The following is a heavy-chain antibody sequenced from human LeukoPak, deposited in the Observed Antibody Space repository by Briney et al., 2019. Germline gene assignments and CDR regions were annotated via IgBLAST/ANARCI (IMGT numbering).Heavy chain of an antibody. CDR3: AKASLRYFDWFSDY. V-gene: IGHV3-64*04. Sequence: GGSLRLSCSASGFTSSSYAMHWVRQAPGKGLEYVSAISSNGGSTYYADSVKGRFTISRDNSKNTLYLQMNSLRAEDTAVYSCAKASLRYFDWFSDYWGQGTLVTVSS. D-gene: IGHD3-9*01. J-gene: IGHJ4*02. CDR1: GFTSSSYA. CDR2: ISSNGGST.